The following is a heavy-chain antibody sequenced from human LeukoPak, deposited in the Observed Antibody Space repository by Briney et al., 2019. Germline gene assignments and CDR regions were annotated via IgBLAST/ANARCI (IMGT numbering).Heavy chain of an antibody. D-gene: IGHD3-10*01. CDR1: GFPLSSYW. V-gene: IGHV3-7*01. J-gene: IGHJ4*02. CDR2: IKQDGSEK. CDR3: ARQGSGSYLFDY. Sequence: GGSLRLSCVASGFPLSSYWMSWVRQAPGKGLEWVANIKQDGSEKYYVDSVKGRFTISRDNAKNSLYLQMNSLRAEDAAVYYCARQGSGSYLFDYWGQGTLVTVSS.